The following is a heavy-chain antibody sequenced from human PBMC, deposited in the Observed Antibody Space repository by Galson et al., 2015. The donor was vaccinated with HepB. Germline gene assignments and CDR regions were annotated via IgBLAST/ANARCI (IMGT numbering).Heavy chain of an antibody. Sequence: SVKVSCKASGYTFTSYYMHWVRQAPGQGLEWMGIINPSGGSTSYAQKLQGRVTMTRDTSTSTVYMELSSLRSEDTAVYYCARDNPRVAFDIWGQGTMVTVSS. V-gene: IGHV1-46*04. J-gene: IGHJ3*02. CDR1: GYTFTSYY. CDR2: INPSGGST. CDR3: ARDNPRVAFDI.